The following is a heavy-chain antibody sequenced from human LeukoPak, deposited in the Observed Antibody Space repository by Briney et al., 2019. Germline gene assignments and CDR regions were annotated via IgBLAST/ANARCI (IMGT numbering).Heavy chain of an antibody. Sequence: PSETLSLTCTVSGGSISSYYWSWIRQPPGKGLEWIGYIYYTGSTNYNPSLKSRVTISVDTSKNQFSLKLSSVTAADTAVYYCARVPPSGYCTNGVCPLIWYYYYMDVWGKGTTVTVSS. D-gene: IGHD2-8*01. CDR3: ARVPPSGYCTNGVCPLIWYYYYMDV. CDR1: GGSISSYY. CDR2: IYYTGST. J-gene: IGHJ6*03. V-gene: IGHV4-59*01.